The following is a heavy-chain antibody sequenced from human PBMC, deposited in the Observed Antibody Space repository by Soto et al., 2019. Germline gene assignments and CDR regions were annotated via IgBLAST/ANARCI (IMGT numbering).Heavy chain of an antibody. J-gene: IGHJ4*02. CDR1: GFTFSSYA. D-gene: IGHD1-26*01. Sequence: GGSLRLSCAASGFTFSSYAMSWVRQAPGKGLEWVSAISGSGGSTYYADSVKGRFTISRDNSKNTLYLQMNSLRAEDTAVYYCAKDWMGRGSGSYPEWADYWGQGTLVTVSS. CDR3: AKDWMGRGSGSYPEWADY. CDR2: ISGSGGST. V-gene: IGHV3-23*01.